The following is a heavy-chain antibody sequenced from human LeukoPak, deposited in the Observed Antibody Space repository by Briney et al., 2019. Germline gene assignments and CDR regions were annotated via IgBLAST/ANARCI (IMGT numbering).Heavy chain of an antibody. CDR1: GGSISSSNW. J-gene: IGHJ3*02. D-gene: IGHD4-17*01. CDR2: IYHSGST. CDR3: ARGGENDYGDYGAFDI. V-gene: IGHV4-4*02. Sequence: SGTLSLTCAVSGGSISSSNWWSWVRQPPGKGLEWIGEIYHSGSTNYNPSLKSRVTISVDKSKNQFSLKLSSVTAADTAVYYCARGGENDYGDYGAFDIWGQGTMVTVSS.